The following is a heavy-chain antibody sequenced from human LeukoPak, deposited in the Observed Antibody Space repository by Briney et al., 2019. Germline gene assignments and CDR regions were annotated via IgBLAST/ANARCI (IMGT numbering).Heavy chain of an antibody. CDR1: GYTFTGYY. CDR3: AREGGYDDNLGSLFDY. CDR2: INPNSGGT. Sequence: ASVKVSCKASGYTFTGYYMHWVRQAPGQGLEWMGWINPNSGGTNYAQKFQGRVTMTRDTSISTAYMELSRLRSDDTAVYYCAREGGYDDNLGSLFDYWGQGALVTVSS. V-gene: IGHV1-2*02. J-gene: IGHJ4*02. D-gene: IGHD5-12*01.